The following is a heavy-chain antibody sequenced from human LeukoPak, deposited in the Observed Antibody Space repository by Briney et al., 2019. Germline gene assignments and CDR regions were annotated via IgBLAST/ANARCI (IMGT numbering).Heavy chain of an antibody. V-gene: IGHV4-38-2*01. Sequence: PSETLSLTCAVSGYSISSGYYWGWIRQPPGKGLEWIGSIYHSGSTYYNPSLKSRVTISVDTSKNQFSLKLSSVTAADTAVYYCARVAPPAAMRNYWGQGTLVTVSS. CDR2: IYHSGST. CDR1: GYSISSGYY. J-gene: IGHJ4*02. D-gene: IGHD2-2*01. CDR3: ARVAPPAAMRNY.